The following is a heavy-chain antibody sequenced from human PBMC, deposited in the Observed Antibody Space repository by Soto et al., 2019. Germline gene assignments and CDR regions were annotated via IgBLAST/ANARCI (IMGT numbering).Heavy chain of an antibody. D-gene: IGHD2-8*01. V-gene: IGHV1-18*01. CDR1: GYTFTSYG. Sequence: ASVKVSCKASGYTFTSYGISWVRQAPGQGLEWMGWISAYNGNTNYAQKLQGRVTMTTDTTTSTAYMELRSLRSDDTAVYYCARDFGGNGLTDIVLMVYAIQDWFDPWGQGTLVTVSS. J-gene: IGHJ5*02. CDR2: ISAYNGNT. CDR3: ARDFGGNGLTDIVLMVYAIQDWFDP.